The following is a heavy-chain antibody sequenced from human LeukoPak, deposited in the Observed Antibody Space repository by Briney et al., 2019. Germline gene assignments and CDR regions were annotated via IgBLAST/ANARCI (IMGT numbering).Heavy chain of an antibody. CDR3: AKDRLRLGELPDAFDI. CDR2: ISWNSGSI. Sequence: GGSLRLSCAASGFTFDDYAMHWVRQAPGKGLEWVSGISWNSGSIVYADSVKGRFTISRDNAKNSLYQQMNSLRAEDTALYYCAKDRLRLGELPDAFDIWGQGTMVTVSS. V-gene: IGHV3-9*01. D-gene: IGHD3-16*01. CDR1: GFTFDDYA. J-gene: IGHJ3*02.